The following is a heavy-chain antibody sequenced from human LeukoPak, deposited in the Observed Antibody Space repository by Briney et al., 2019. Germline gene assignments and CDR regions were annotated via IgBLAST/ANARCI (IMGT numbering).Heavy chain of an antibody. D-gene: IGHD4-11*01. J-gene: IGHJ6*03. CDR3: ARNPTDSNYYYYYYMDV. Sequence: GGSLRLSCVASGFTFTTYEMNWARQAAGKWLEWISHISPSGTSIFYADSVMGRFSISRDNAKRSLYLQMNSLRAEDTAVYYCARNPTDSNYYYYYYMDVWGKGTAVTVSS. CDR2: ISPSGTSI. V-gene: IGHV3-48*03. CDR1: GFTFTTYE.